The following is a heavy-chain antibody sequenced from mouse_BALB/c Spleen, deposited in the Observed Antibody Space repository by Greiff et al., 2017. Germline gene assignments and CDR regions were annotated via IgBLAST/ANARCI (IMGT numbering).Heavy chain of an antibody. CDR3: VRSRVVAKDYFDY. CDR2: IYPGGGYT. Sequence: QVQLQQSGAELVRPGTSVKISCKASGYTFTNYWLGWVKQRPGQGLEWIGDIYPGGGYTNYNEKFKGKATLTADTSSSTAYMQLSSLTSEVSAVYFYVRSRVVAKDYFDYWGQGTTLTVSA. CDR1: GYTFTNYW. D-gene: IGHD1-1*01. V-gene: IGHV1-63*02. J-gene: IGHJ2*01.